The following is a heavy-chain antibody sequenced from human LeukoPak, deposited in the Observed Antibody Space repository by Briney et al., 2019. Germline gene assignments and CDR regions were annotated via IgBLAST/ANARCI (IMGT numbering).Heavy chain of an antibody. D-gene: IGHD6-19*01. J-gene: IGHJ4*02. CDR1: GGSISSYY. CDR3: ARALNTGYSSGWFDY. V-gene: IGHV4-59*01. Sequence: SETLSLTCTVSGGSISSYYWSWIRQPPGKGLEWIGYIYYSGSTNYNPSLKSRVTISVDTSKNQFSLKLSSVTAADTAVYYCARALNTGYSSGWFDYWGQGTLVTVSS. CDR2: IYYSGST.